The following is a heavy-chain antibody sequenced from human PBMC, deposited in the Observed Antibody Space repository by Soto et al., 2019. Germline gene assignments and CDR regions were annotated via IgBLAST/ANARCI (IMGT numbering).Heavy chain of an antibody. CDR3: ARDLGYNYGHPFDY. CDR2: IWFDGSNK. D-gene: IGHD5-18*01. V-gene: IGHV3-33*01. CDR1: GFTFSGYT. J-gene: IGHJ4*02. Sequence: QVELVVSGGGVVQPGRSLRLSCAASGFTFSGYTIHWVRQAPGKGLEWLALIWFDGSNKYYADSVKGRFTISRDNAKKTLYLQMNSLRAEDTAVYYCARDLGYNYGHPFDYWGQGTLVTVSS.